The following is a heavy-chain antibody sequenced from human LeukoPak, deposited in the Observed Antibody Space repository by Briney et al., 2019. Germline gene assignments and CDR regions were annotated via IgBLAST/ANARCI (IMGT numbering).Heavy chain of an antibody. CDR2: IYTSGST. Sequence: PSETLSLTCSVSGASISSGSHYWSWIRQPAGKGLEWIGRIYTSGSTNYNPSLKSRVTISVDTSKNQFSLKLSSVTAADTAVYYCARGWFDPWGQGTLVTVSS. V-gene: IGHV4-61*02. J-gene: IGHJ5*02. CDR1: GASISSGSHY. CDR3: ARGWFDP.